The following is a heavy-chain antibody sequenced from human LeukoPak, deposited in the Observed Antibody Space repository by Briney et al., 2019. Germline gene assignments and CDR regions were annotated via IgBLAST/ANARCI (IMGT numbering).Heavy chain of an antibody. V-gene: IGHV3-23*01. D-gene: IGHD2-2*01. Sequence: GGSLRPSCAASGFTFSSCAMSWVRQAPGKGLEWVSFISGSGGDTYYTDSVKGRFTVSRDNSKNTLYLQMNSLRAEDTALYYCAKDSSTRYADCWGQGTLVTVSS. J-gene: IGHJ4*02. CDR2: ISGSGGDT. CDR1: GFTFSSCA. CDR3: AKDSSTRYADC.